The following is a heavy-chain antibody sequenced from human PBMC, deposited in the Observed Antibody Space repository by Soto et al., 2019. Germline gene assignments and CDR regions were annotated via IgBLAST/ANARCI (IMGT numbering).Heavy chain of an antibody. CDR1: GYTFTSYG. J-gene: IGHJ4*02. CDR3: AREAGWQRMVPSD. D-gene: IGHD6-25*01. V-gene: IGHV1-18*04. Sequence: QVQLVQSGTEVKKPGASVNVSCKAFGYTFTSYGISWVRQVPGQGLEWLGWISAFNGDTQYAQTMKGRLTVTTDTSTTTVHMELRSLTPADTAVYYCAREAGWQRMVPSDWGQGTLVTVS. CDR2: ISAFNGDT.